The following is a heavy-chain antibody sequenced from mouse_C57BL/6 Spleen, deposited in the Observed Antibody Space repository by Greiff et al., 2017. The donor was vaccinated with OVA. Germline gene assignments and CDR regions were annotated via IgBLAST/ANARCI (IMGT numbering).Heavy chain of an antibody. CDR1: GYTFTSYW. CDR3: ASGRRYFDY. V-gene: IGHV1-50*01. J-gene: IGHJ2*01. CDR2: IDPSDSYT. Sequence: QVQLKQPGAELVKPGASVKLSCKASGYTFTSYWMQWVKQRPGQGLEWIGEIDPSDSYTNYNQKFKGKATLTVDTSSSTAYMQLSSLTSEDSAVYYCASGRRYFDYWGQGTTLTVSS.